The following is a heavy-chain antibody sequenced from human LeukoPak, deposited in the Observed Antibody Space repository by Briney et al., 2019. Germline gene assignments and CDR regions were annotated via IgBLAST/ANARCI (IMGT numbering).Heavy chain of an antibody. J-gene: IGHJ4*02. CDR1: GFSSGSYW. CDR2: IHPDGSDI. V-gene: IGHV3-7*01. CDR3: ARVLSAVSAASNFDY. D-gene: IGHD2-2*01. Sequence: PGGSLRLSCAASGFSSGSYWMSWIRQAPGKGLEWVANIHPDGSDIYNVNSMKGRFTISRDNAKNSLFLQMRSLTVEDTAIYYCARVLSAVSAASNFDYWCQGTLVTVSA.